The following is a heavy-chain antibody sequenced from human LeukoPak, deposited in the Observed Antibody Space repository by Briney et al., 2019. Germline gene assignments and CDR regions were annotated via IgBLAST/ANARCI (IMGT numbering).Heavy chain of an antibody. J-gene: IGHJ6*03. V-gene: IGHV4-34*01. CDR3: ARTLGYYYYYMDV. CDR1: SRSFRGYF. Sequence: SETLSLTCAVYSRSFRGYFWSWIRQPPGKGLEWIGEINHSGSTHYNPSLKSRVTISVDTSKHQFSLKLSSVTAADTAVYYCARTLGYYYYYMDVWGKGTTVTISS. CDR2: INHSGST. D-gene: IGHD7-27*01.